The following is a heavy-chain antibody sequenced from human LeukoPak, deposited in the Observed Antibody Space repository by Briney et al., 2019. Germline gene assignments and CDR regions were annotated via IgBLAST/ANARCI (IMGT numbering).Heavy chain of an antibody. J-gene: IGHJ4*02. CDR3: ARRHGRCSDGSCYYPDY. Sequence: PWASVKVSCKASGYTFTSYDINGGRQATGQGLEWMGWMNPNSGNTGYAQKFQGRVTMTRNSSITTAYMELSSLRAEDTAVYYCARRHGRCSDGSCYYPDYWGQGTLVTVSS. CDR1: GYTFTSYD. CDR2: MNPNSGNT. V-gene: IGHV1-8*01. D-gene: IGHD2-15*01.